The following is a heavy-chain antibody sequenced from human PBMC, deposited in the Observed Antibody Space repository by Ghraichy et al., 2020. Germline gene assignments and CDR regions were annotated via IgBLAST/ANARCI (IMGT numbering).Heavy chain of an antibody. V-gene: IGHV4-59*08. D-gene: IGHD6-6*01. CDR1: GGSISSYY. CDR2: IYYSGST. J-gene: IGHJ4*02. CDR3: ARLAARVRYFDY. Sequence: SETLSLTCTVSGGSISSYYWSWIRQPPGKGLEWIGYIYYSGSTNYNPSLKSRVTISVDTSKNQFSLKLSSVTAADTAVYYCARLAARVRYFDYWGQGTLVTVSS.